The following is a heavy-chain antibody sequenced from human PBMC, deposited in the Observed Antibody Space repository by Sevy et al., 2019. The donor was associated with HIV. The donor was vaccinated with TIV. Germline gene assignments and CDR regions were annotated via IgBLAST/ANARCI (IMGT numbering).Heavy chain of an antibody. D-gene: IGHD6-19*01. V-gene: IGHV3-30*18. J-gene: IGHJ4*02. Sequence: GGSLRLSCEASGFTFSNYGMHWVHQAPGKGLEWVAIISHDGSTKYYAYSVKGRLTISRDNSKHSLYLQMNSLRPEDKGVYYCAKDISGASSSWSFDYWGQGTLVTVSS. CDR1: GFTFSNYG. CDR3: AKDISGASSSWSFDY. CDR2: ISHDGSTK.